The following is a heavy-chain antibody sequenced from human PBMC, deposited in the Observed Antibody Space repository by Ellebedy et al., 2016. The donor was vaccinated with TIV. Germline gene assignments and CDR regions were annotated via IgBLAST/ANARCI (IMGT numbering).Heavy chain of an antibody. D-gene: IGHD2-2*01. J-gene: IGHJ4*02. CDR2: IGQAGAT. V-gene: IGHV3-23*01. CDR3: ARSPARSTTWYGFRFDY. Sequence: GESLKISXAASGFTFSNYWMYWVRQAPGMGPEWVSSIGQAGATYYADSVKGRFTISRDNSKNTLYLQMTNLRAADTAIYYCARSPARSTTWYGFRFDYWGQGSLVTVSS. CDR1: GFTFSNYW.